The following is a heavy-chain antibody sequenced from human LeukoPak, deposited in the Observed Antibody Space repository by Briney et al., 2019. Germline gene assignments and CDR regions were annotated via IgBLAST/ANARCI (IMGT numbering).Heavy chain of an antibody. J-gene: IGHJ5*02. Sequence: PSGTLSLTCTVSGGSISSSSYYWGWIRQPPGKGLEWIGSIYYSGSPYYNPSLKSRVTISVDTSKKQFSLKLSSVTAADTAVYYCARHVGFITMVRGVINNNWFDPWGQGTLVTVSS. D-gene: IGHD3-10*01. CDR1: GGSISSSSYY. CDR3: ARHVGFITMVRGVINNNWFDP. CDR2: IYYSGSP. V-gene: IGHV4-39*01.